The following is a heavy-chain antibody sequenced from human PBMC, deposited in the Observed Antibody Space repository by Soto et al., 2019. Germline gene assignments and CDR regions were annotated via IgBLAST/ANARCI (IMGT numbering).Heavy chain of an antibody. J-gene: IGHJ4*02. CDR2: IKQDGSEK. V-gene: IGHV3-7*05. CDR1: GFTFSSYW. Sequence: GGSLRLSCAPSGFTFSSYWMSWVRQAPGKGLEWVANIKQDGSEKYYVDSVKGRFTISRDNAKNSLYLQMNSLRAEDTAVYYCARVLIAAAGTTDYYDSSGYYSPVGYWGQGTLVTVSS. CDR3: ARVLIAAAGTTDYYDSSGYYSPVGY. D-gene: IGHD3-22*01.